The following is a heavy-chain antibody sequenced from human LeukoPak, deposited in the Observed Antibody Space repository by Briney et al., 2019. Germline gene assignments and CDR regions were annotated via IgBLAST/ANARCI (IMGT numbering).Heavy chain of an antibody. CDR1: GGSISSSSYY. Sequence: PSETLSLTCTVSGGSISSSSYYWGWVRQPPGKGLEWIWSIYYSGSTYSNPSLKSRVTISVDTSKNQFSLKLSSVTAADTAVYYCARDVVVPAADNWFDRWGQGTLVTVSS. D-gene: IGHD2-2*01. J-gene: IGHJ5*02. V-gene: IGHV4-39*07. CDR2: IYYSGST. CDR3: ARDVVVPAADNWFDR.